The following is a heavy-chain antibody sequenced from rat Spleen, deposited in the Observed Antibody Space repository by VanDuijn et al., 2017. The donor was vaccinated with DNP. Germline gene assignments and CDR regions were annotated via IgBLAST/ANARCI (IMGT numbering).Heavy chain of an antibody. D-gene: IGHD1-4*01. CDR1: GFTFSNYG. Sequence: EVKLVESGGGLVQPGRSLKLSCAASGFTFSNYGMAWVRQAPTKGLEWVATIANTGDNTYYSDSVKGRFSISRDNAKSTLYLQMDSLRSEDTATYYCASRPPPTRGPFDYWGQGVTVTVSS. J-gene: IGHJ2*01. CDR2: IANTGDNT. CDR3: ASRPPPTRGPFDY. V-gene: IGHV5-29*01.